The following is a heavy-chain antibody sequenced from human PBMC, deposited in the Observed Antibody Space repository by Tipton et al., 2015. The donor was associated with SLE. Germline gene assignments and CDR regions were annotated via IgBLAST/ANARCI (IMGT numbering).Heavy chain of an antibody. D-gene: IGHD2/OR15-2a*01. J-gene: IGHJ4*02. V-gene: IGHV4-31*03. Sequence: TLSLTCTVSGGSINSGGYYWSWIRQHPGKGLEWIGYIYYSGSTYYNPSLPSRVTILVDKSKNQFSLKLSSVTAADTAVYYCAGGNRSPVYFWGQGTLVTVSS. CDR1: GGSINSGGYY. CDR3: AGGNRSPVYF. CDR2: IYYSGST.